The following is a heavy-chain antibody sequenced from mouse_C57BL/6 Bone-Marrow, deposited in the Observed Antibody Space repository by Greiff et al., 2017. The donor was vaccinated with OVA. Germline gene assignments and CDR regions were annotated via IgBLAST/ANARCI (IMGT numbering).Heavy chain of an antibody. D-gene: IGHD2-3*01. V-gene: IGHV1-76*01. CDR1: GYTFTDHY. CDR2: IYPGSGNT. J-gene: IGHJ2*01. CDR3: ARDDGYFFEY. Sequence: VQLQESGAEVVRPGASVKLSCKASGYTFTDHYINWVKQRPGQGLEWIARIYPGSGNTYYNEKFKGKATLTAEKSSNTAYMQLSSLTSEDSPVYFCARDDGYFFEYWGQGTTLTVSS.